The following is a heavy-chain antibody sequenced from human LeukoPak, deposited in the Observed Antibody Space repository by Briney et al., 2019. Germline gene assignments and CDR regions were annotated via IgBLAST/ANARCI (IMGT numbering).Heavy chain of an antibody. D-gene: IGHD2-15*01. J-gene: IGHJ5*02. CDR3: ARSLTGGSKRNNWFDP. CDR2: IYWDDDK. Sequence: SGPTLVKPTQTLTLTCTFSGFSLSSSGVGVGWIRQPPGKALEWVALIYWDDDKRYSPSLKSRLTITKDTSKNQVVLTMTNMDPVDTATYYCARSLTGGSKRNNWFDPWGQGTLVTVSS. V-gene: IGHV2-5*02. CDR1: GFSLSSSGVG.